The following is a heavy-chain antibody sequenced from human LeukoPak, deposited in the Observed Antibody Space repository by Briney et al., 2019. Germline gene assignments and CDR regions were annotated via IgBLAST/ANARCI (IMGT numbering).Heavy chain of an antibody. Sequence: PGGSLTLSCTASGFTVSSNYMSWARQAPGKGLEWVSVIYSGGSTYYADSVKARFTISRHNSKNTLYLQMNSLRAEHTAVYYCASPGRAAWGQGTLVTVSS. CDR1: GFTVSSNY. V-gene: IGHV3-53*04. D-gene: IGHD6-13*01. CDR3: ASPGRAA. J-gene: IGHJ4*02. CDR2: IYSGGST.